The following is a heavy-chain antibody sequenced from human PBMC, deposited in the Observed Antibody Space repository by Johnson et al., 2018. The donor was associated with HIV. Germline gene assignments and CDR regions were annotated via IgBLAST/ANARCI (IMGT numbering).Heavy chain of an antibody. CDR1: GFTFSDYY. D-gene: IGHD3-10*01. V-gene: IGHV3-66*01. CDR3: ARGPVMVRGVTDAFDI. Sequence: VLLVESGGGLVKPGGSLRLSCAASGFTFSDYYMSWIRQAPGQGLEWVSVISSGGSTYYADSVKGRFTISRDNSKNTLYLQMNSLRAEDTAVYYCARGPVMVRGVTDAFDIWGQGTMVTVSS. CDR2: ISSGGST. J-gene: IGHJ3*02.